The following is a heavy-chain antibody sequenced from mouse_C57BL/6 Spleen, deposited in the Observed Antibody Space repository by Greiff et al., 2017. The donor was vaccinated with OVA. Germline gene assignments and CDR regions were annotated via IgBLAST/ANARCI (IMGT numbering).Heavy chain of an antibody. CDR1: GYAFSSSW. J-gene: IGHJ1*03. Sequence: VQLQQSGPELVKPGASVKISCKASGYAFSSSWMNWVKQRPGKGLEWIGRIYPGDGDTNYNGKFKGKATLTADKSSSTAYMQRSSLTSEDSAVYFCARSPYYGSSYWYFDVWGTGTTVTVSS. CDR3: ARSPYYGSSYWYFDV. CDR2: IYPGDGDT. D-gene: IGHD1-1*01. V-gene: IGHV1-82*01.